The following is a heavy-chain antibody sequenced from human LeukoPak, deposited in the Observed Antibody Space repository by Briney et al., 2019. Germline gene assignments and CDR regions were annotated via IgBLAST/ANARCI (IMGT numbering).Heavy chain of an antibody. CDR3: ARDRRRIAVAGTGVYFDY. D-gene: IGHD6-19*01. Sequence: PGGALRLSCAASGFTVSSYGMSWVRQAPGKGLEWVSLISGSGGSKYYADSVKGRFTISRDNSKNTLYLQMNSLRAEDTAVYYCARDRRRIAVAGTGVYFDYWGQGTLVTVSS. J-gene: IGHJ4*02. CDR1: GFTVSSYG. CDR2: ISGSGGSK. V-gene: IGHV3-23*01.